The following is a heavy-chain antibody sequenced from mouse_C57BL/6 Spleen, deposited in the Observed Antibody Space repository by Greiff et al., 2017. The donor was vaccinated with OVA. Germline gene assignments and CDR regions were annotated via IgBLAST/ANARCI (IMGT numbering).Heavy chain of an antibody. CDR2: INPNNGGT. CDR1: GYTFTDYN. V-gene: IGHV1-22*01. J-gene: IGHJ3*01. CDR3: ARRYYGSSGGFAY. D-gene: IGHD1-1*01. Sequence: EVQLQQSGPELVKPGASVKMSCKASGYTFTDYNMHWVKQSHGKSLEWIGYINPNNGGTSYNQKFKGKATLTVNKSSSTAYMELRSLTSEDSAVYYCARRYYGSSGGFAYWGQGTLVTVSA.